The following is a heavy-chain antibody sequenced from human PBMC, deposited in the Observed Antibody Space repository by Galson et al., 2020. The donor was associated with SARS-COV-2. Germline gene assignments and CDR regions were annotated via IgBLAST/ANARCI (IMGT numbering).Heavy chain of an antibody. J-gene: IGHJ6*03. D-gene: IGHD2-21*02. V-gene: IGHV4-4*02. Sequence: SETLSLTCAVSGGSISSSEWWGWVRQPPGKRLEWIAEIFHSGYTNYTPSLKSRVTMSVDTSKNQFSLKLSPVTAADTALSYCSTIIVTAYDVSYRDGWGKGTTVTVSS. CDR1: GGSISSSEW. CDR2: IFHSGYT. CDR3: STIIVTAYDVSYRDG.